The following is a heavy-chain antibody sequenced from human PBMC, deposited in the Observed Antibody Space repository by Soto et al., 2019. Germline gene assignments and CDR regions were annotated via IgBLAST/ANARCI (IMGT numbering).Heavy chain of an antibody. CDR3: ARGTGI. J-gene: IGHJ4*02. Sequence: QVQLQESGPGLVKPSQTLSLTCTVSGDSISSGGYFWNWIRQHPGKGLEWIGYIYYSGSTDYNPSLKSRVTISVDTSKNQFSLKLSSVTAADTDVYYCARGTGIWGQGTLVTVSS. V-gene: IGHV4-31*03. D-gene: IGHD1-1*01. CDR2: IYYSGST. CDR1: GDSISSGGYF.